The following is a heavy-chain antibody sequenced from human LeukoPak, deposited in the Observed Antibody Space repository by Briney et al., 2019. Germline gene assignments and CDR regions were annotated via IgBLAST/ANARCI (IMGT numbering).Heavy chain of an antibody. D-gene: IGHD3-9*01. CDR3: ARDLDCILFDY. V-gene: IGHV3-74*03. J-gene: IGHJ4*02. CDR2: IRPEGTTT. CDR1: LFTFSTYW. Sequence: GGSLRLSCAASLFTFSTYWMHWVRQAPGKGVVWVSRIRPEGTTTAYSDTVKGRFTISRDNDKNTLFLQMNSVSDEDTAYYYCARDLDCILFDYWGQGTLVTVSS.